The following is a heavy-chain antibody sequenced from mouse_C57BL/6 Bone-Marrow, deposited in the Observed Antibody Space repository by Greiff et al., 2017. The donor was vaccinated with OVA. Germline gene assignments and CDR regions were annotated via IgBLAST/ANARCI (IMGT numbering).Heavy chain of an antibody. CDR3: VRIGGSSYWYFEV. CDR2: IRSKSNNYAT. V-gene: IGHV10-1*01. J-gene: IGHJ1*03. CDR1: GFSFNTYA. D-gene: IGHD1-1*01. Sequence: GGGLVQPKGSLKLSCAASGFSFNTYAMNWVRQAPGKGLEWVARIRSKSNNYATYYADSVKDRFTISRDDSESMLYLQMNNLKTEDTAMYYCVRIGGSSYWYFEVWGTGTTVTVSS.